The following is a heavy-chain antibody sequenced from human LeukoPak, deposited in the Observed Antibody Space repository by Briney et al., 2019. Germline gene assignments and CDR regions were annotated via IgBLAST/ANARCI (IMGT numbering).Heavy chain of an antibody. CDR1: GFTFSSYW. D-gene: IGHD4-17*01. CDR2: INSDGSSA. CDR3: ASDYGDYPC. Sequence: QPGRSLRLSCAASGFTFSSYWMHWVRQAPGKGLVWVSRINSDGSSATYADSVKGRFTISRDNAKKSLYLQMNSLRAEDTAVYYCASDYGDYPCWGQGTLVTVSS. V-gene: IGHV3-74*01. J-gene: IGHJ4*02.